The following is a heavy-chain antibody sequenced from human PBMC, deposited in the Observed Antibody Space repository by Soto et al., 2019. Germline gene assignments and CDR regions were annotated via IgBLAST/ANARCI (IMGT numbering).Heavy chain of an antibody. Sequence: ASVKVSCKASGYTFTSYGISWVRQAPGQGLEWMGWISAYNGNTNYAQKLQGRVTMTTDTSTSTAYMELRSLRSDDTAVYYSARDSAWAAAGTLDYCGQGTLVTVSS. CDR3: ARDSAWAAAGTLDY. CDR2: ISAYNGNT. D-gene: IGHD6-13*01. J-gene: IGHJ4*02. V-gene: IGHV1-18*01. CDR1: GYTFTSYG.